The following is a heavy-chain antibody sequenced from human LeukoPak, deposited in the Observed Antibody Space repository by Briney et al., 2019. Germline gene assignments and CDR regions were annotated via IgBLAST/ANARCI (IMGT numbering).Heavy chain of an antibody. V-gene: IGHV3-7*01. D-gene: IGHD6-19*01. Sequence: PGGSLRLSCAASGFTFSNYAMTWVRQAPGKGPEWVATIKQDGSEKYYVDSVKGRFTISRDNTKNSLYLQVNTLRAEDTAVYYCARGGQSSSWFWIDWGQGTQVTVSS. CDR3: ARGGQSSSWFWID. CDR2: IKQDGSEK. CDR1: GFTFSNYA. J-gene: IGHJ1*01.